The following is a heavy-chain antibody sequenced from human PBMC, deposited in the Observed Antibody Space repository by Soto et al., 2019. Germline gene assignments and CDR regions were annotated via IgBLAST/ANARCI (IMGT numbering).Heavy chain of an antibody. CDR1: GFTVSDHY. V-gene: IGHV3-11*06. Sequence: QVQLVESGGGLVKPGGSLRLSCAVSGFTVSDHYMTWIRQAPGKGLEWVAYISGSGTYTNYAYSVKGRFIISGDIAQNSLWLQHNTLRAEDTDVYYCARSSGWRQVVGYKYGLDVWGQGTAVTVSS. CDR2: ISGSGTYT. D-gene: IGHD3-22*01. CDR3: ARSSGWRQVVGYKYGLDV. J-gene: IGHJ6*02.